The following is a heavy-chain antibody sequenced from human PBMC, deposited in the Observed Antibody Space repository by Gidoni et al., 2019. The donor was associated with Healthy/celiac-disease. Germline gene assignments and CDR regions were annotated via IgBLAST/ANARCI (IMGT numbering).Heavy chain of an antibody. CDR2: IYYSGST. Sequence: QLQLQESGPGLVKPSETLSLTCTVSGGSISSSSYYWGGIRQPPGKGLEWIGSIYYSGSTYYNPSLKSRVTISVDTSKNQFSLKLSSVTAADTAVYYCASTSEVVPAAKNYYYYMDVWGKGTTVTVSS. J-gene: IGHJ6*03. CDR1: GGSISSSSYY. CDR3: ASTSEVVPAAKNYYYYMDV. V-gene: IGHV4-39*01. D-gene: IGHD2-2*01.